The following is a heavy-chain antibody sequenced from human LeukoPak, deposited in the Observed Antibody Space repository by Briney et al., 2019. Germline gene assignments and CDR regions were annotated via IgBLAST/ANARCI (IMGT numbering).Heavy chain of an antibody. V-gene: IGHV3-33*01. J-gene: IGHJ4*02. CDR2: IWYDGSNK. Sequence: QTGGSLRLSCAASGFTFSSYGMHWVRQAPGKGLEWVAVIWYDGSNKYYADSVKGRFTISRDNSKNTLYLQMNSLRAEDTAVYYCARDEATKQFFGYFDYWGQGTLVTVSS. CDR1: GFTFSSYG. D-gene: IGHD3-3*01. CDR3: ARDEATKQFFGYFDY.